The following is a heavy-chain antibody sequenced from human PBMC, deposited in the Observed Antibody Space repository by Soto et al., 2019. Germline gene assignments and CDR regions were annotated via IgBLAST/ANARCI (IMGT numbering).Heavy chain of an antibody. J-gene: IGHJ6*02. CDR1: GYTFTSYA. CDR2: IVVGSGNT. Sequence: SVKVSCKASGYTFTSYAMNWVRQAPGQGLEWIGWIVVGSGNTNYAQKFQERVTITRDMSTSTAYMELSSLRSEDTAVYYCAVSLETIAALRFVLYYYGMDVWGQGTTVTVSS. CDR3: AVSLETIAALRFVLYYYGMDV. V-gene: IGHV1-58*02. D-gene: IGHD6-6*01.